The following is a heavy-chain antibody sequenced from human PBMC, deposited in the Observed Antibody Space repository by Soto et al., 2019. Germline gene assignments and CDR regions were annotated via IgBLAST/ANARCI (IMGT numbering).Heavy chain of an antibody. CDR1: GFTFTSSA. CDR3: AADLYDSSGVKDLGVY. V-gene: IGHV1-58*01. J-gene: IGHJ4*02. D-gene: IGHD3-22*01. CDR2: IVVGSGNT. Sequence: GASVKVSCKASGFTFTSSAVQWVRQARGQRLEWIGWIVVGSGNTNYAQKFQERVTITRDMSTSTAYMELSSLRSEDTAVYYCAADLYDSSGVKDLGVYWGQGTLVTVSS.